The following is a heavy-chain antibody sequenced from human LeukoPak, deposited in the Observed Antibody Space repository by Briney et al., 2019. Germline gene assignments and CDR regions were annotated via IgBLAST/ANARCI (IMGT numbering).Heavy chain of an antibody. D-gene: IGHD2/OR15-2a*01. CDR1: GYTFTGYY. J-gene: IGHJ4*02. CDR2: IDLNSGGT. Sequence: GASVKVSCKASGYTFTGYYIHWVRQAPGHGLEWMGWIDLNSGGTNYAQKFQGRVTMTGDTSISTAYMELSRLTSDDTAVYYCARDDGVPTSAYDYWGQGTLVTVSS. V-gene: IGHV1-2*02. CDR3: ARDDGVPTSAYDY.